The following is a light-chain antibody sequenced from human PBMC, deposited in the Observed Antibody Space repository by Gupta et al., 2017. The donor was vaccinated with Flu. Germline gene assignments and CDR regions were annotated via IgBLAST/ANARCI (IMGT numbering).Light chain of an antibody. J-gene: IGKJ1*01. Sequence: EIVMTQSPATLSVSPGERATLSCRTSQSVSSNLAWYQQKPGQAPRLLISGASTRGTGIPARFSGSGSGTEFTLTISSLQSEDFAVYYCQQNNNWPWTFGQGTKVEIK. V-gene: IGKV3-15*01. CDR1: QSVSSN. CDR2: GAS. CDR3: QQNNNWPWT.